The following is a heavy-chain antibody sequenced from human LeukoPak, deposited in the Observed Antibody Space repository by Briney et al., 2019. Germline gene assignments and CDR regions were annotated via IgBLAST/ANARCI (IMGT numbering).Heavy chain of an antibody. Sequence: GGSLRLSCAASGFTFSSYAMSWVRQAPGKGLEWVSAISGSGGSTYYADSVKGRFTISRDNSKNTLDLQMNSLRAEDTAVYYCAKVVGIAAAGTPYYYYYGMDVWGKGTTVTVSS. J-gene: IGHJ6*04. CDR3: AKVVGIAAAGTPYYYYYGMDV. CDR1: GFTFSSYA. D-gene: IGHD6-13*01. CDR2: ISGSGGST. V-gene: IGHV3-23*01.